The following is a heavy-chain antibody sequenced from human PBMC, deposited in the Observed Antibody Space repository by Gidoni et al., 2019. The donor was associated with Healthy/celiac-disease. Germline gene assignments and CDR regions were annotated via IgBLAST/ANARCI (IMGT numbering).Heavy chain of an antibody. Sequence: QVQLVESGGGLVKPGWSLRLYCAASGFNFSDYYMNWIRQAPGKGLEWVSYINSSGSTIYYADSVKGRFTISRDNAKNSLYLQMNSLRAEDTAVYYCARGAVDTAMDAFDYWGQGTLVTVSS. J-gene: IGHJ4*02. CDR1: GFNFSDYY. V-gene: IGHV3-11*01. CDR3: ARGAVDTAMDAFDY. CDR2: INSSGSTI. D-gene: IGHD5-18*01.